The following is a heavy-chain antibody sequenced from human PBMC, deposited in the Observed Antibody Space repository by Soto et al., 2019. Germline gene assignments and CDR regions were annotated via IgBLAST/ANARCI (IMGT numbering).Heavy chain of an antibody. Sequence: EVQLLESGGGLVQPGGSLRLSCAAAGFTFSSYAMTWVRQAPGKGLECVSSITSSGGSTYYADSVKGRFTISRDNFKNTMHLQMHSLRAEDTAVYYCAKVHYDSSAYPINYYYYYGMDVWGQGTTVTVSS. D-gene: IGHD3-22*01. V-gene: IGHV3-23*01. CDR3: AKVHYDSSAYPINYYYYYGMDV. CDR1: GFTFSSYA. J-gene: IGHJ6*02. CDR2: ITSSGGST.